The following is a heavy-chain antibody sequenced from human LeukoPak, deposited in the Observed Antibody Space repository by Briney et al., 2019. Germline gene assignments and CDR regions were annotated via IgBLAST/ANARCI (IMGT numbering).Heavy chain of an antibody. CDR2: INPNSGGT. CDR1: GYTFTCYY. Sequence: ASVKVSCKASGYTFTCYYMHWVRQAPGQGLEWMGWINPNSGGTNYAQKFQGRVTMTRDTSISTAYMELSRLRSDDTAVYYCARDQGALWFGDSSWVWFDPWGQGTLVTVSS. J-gene: IGHJ5*02. V-gene: IGHV1-2*02. CDR3: ARDQGALWFGDSSWVWFDP. D-gene: IGHD3-10*01.